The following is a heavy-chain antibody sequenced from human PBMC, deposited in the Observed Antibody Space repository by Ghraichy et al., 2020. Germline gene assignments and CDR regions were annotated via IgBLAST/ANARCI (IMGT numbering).Heavy chain of an antibody. CDR1: GGSFSDYD. CDR3: ARVGFSNNGTPVHWYDP. J-gene: IGHJ5*02. D-gene: IGHD1-1*01. Sequence: SETLSLTCAVYGGSFSDYDWTWIRQPPGKGLEWIGEINDSGSINYNASLKSRVSISLDTSKNQFSLKLSSVTAADTAVYFCARVGFSNNGTPVHWYDPWGQGTRVNVSS. V-gene: IGHV4-34*01. CDR2: INDSGSI.